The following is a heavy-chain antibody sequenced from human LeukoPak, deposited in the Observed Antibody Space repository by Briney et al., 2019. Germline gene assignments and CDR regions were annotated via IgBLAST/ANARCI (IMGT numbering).Heavy chain of an antibody. CDR2: IIPILGIA. CDR1: GYTFTSYY. CDR3: ARGGGYSYGHYYYGMDV. Sequence: GASVKVSCKASGYTFTSYYIHWVRQAPGQGLEWMGRIIPILGIANYAQKFQGRVTITADKSTSTAYMELSSLRSEDTAVYYCARGGGYSYGHYYYGMDVWGQGTTVTVSS. V-gene: IGHV1-69*04. J-gene: IGHJ6*02. D-gene: IGHD5-18*01.